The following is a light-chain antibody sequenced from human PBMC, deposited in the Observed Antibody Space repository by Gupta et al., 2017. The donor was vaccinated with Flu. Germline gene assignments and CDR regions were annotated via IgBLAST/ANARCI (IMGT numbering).Light chain of an antibody. CDR3: QHRSNWT. V-gene: IGKV3-11*01. Sequence: SEPQGERSTLSCRASQCVSSYLAWYQQKPGQAPRLLIYDAYNRATGIPARFSGSGSGTDFTLTSSSLEPEDFAVYYCQHRSNWTFGQGTKVEIK. CDR2: DAY. CDR1: QCVSSY. J-gene: IGKJ1*01.